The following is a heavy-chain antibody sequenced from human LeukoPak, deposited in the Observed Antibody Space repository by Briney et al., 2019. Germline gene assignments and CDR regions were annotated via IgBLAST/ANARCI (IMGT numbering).Heavy chain of an antibody. D-gene: IGHD2-2*01. Sequence: SETLSLTCAVSRGSITNSSCYWGWIRQPPGKGLEWIGGIYYTGTTYYSPSLNSRITISMDTSKKQFSLRLASVTAADSAVYYCARRAVVPAAVSYFDNWGQGTLVTVSS. V-gene: IGHV4-39*01. CDR2: IYYTGTT. J-gene: IGHJ4*02. CDR1: RGSITNSSCY. CDR3: ARRAVVPAAVSYFDN.